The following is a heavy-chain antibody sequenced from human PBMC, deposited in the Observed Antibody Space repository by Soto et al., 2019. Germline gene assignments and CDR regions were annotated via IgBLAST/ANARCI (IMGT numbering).Heavy chain of an antibody. Sequence: GGSLRLSCAASGFTSSRTAMTWVRQAPGKGLEWVATISGSGTSTYYADSVKGRFIISRDNSKSTVNLQMNSLRVDDTAVYYCATSFRYFDNWGQGTRVTVSS. V-gene: IGHV3-23*01. CDR1: GFTSSRTA. CDR3: ATSFRYFDN. J-gene: IGHJ4*02. CDR2: ISGSGTST. D-gene: IGHD3-9*01.